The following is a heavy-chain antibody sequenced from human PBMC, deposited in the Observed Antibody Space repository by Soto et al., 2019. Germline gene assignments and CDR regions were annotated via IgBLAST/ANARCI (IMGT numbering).Heavy chain of an antibody. Sequence: EVQLVESGGGLVQPGGSLRLSCAASGFTFSSYDMHWVRQATGKGLERVSAIGTAGDTYYPGSVKGRFTISRENAKNSLYLQMNSLRAEDTAVYYCARAGGYSYGTYDYWGQGTLVTVSS. CDR3: ARAGGYSYGTYDY. CDR1: GFTFSSYD. CDR2: IGTAGDT. D-gene: IGHD5-18*01. V-gene: IGHV3-13*01. J-gene: IGHJ4*02.